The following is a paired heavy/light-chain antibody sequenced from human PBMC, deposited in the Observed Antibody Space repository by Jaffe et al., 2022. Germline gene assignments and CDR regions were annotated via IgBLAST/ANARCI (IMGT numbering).Light chain of an antibody. CDR1: KIETKR. CDR2: DDG. J-gene: IGLJ1*01. Sequence: SYVLTQPPSVSVAPGQTAKITCGGDKIETKRVHWYEQRPGQAPVLVVRDDGDRPSAIPERFSGSKYGNTANLFISRVEAGDEADYYCLVWDRDHFYVFGSGTKVTVL. V-gene: IGLV3-21*02. CDR3: LVWDRDHFYV.
Heavy chain of an antibody. V-gene: IGHV4-59*11. Sequence: QVQLQESGPGLVKPSETLSLTCSVSGGSIGSHYWNWIRQSPGKGLEWIGYIHYSGSTDYNPSLKSRVTLSIDTSTNQFSLKLNSVTAADSAVYFCARDPGVSPPTYDYYYYMDVWGKGTTVTVSS. CDR3: ARDPGVSPPTYDYYYYMDV. CDR2: IHYSGST. CDR1: GGSIGSHY. J-gene: IGHJ6*03. D-gene: IGHD3-10*01.